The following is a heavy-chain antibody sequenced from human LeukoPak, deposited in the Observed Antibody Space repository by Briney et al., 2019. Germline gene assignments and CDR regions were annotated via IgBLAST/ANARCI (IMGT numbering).Heavy chain of an antibody. CDR2: INPNSGGT. CDR3: ARDTGIAAAGYID. Sequence: ASLKVSCKASGYTFTGYYMHWVRQAPGQGLERMGWINPNSGGTNYAQKFQGRVTMTRDTSISTAYMELSRLRSDDTAVYYCARDTGIAAAGYIDWGQGTLVTVSS. CDR1: GYTFTGYY. J-gene: IGHJ4*02. V-gene: IGHV1-2*02. D-gene: IGHD6-13*01.